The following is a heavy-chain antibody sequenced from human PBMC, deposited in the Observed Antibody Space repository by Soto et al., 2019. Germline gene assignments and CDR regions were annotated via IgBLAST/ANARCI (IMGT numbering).Heavy chain of an antibody. J-gene: IGHJ6*02. CDR3: AKDFAYYYGSGSPYGMDV. Sequence: PGGSQRLSCTASGFNFRSYGMHWVRQAPGKGLEWVAVISYDGSNKYYADSVKGRFTISRDNSKNTLYLQMNSLRAEDTAVYYCAKDFAYYYGSGSPYGMDVWGQGTTVTVSS. D-gene: IGHD3-10*01. V-gene: IGHV3-30*18. CDR2: ISYDGSNK. CDR1: GFNFRSYG.